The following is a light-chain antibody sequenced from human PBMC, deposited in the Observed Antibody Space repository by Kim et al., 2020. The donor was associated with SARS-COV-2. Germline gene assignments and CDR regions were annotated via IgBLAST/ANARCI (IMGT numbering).Light chain of an antibody. CDR2: SND. Sequence: QSVLTQPPSASGTPGQRVTISCSGSSSNIGSKPVNWYQHLTGKAPKLLINSNDHRPSGVPDRFSGSKSGTSASLAISGLQSEDEADYYCAAWDDSLNGQVFGGGTQLTV. J-gene: IGLJ2*01. CDR1: SSNIGSKP. CDR3: AAWDDSLNGQV. V-gene: IGLV1-44*01.